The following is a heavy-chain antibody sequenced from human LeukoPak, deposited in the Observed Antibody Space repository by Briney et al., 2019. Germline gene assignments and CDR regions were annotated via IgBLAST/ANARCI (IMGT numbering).Heavy chain of an antibody. CDR2: ISVSGNT. V-gene: IGHV3-23*01. CDR1: GFTLSSYA. Sequence: GGSLRLSCAASGFTLSSYAMSWVRQGPGKGLEWVSAISVSGNTYHADSVKGRFTISRDNAKNSLYLQMNSLRAEDTALYYCAKDIEAAGSGGWFDPWGQGTLVTVSS. J-gene: IGHJ5*02. CDR3: AKDIEAAGSGGWFDP. D-gene: IGHD6-13*01.